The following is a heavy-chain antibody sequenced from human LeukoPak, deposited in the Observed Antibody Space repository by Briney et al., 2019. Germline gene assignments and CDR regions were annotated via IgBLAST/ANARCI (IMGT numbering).Heavy chain of an antibody. V-gene: IGHV3-23*01. CDR3: AKGSLVLWFGELLHYFDY. D-gene: IGHD3-10*01. Sequence: GGSLRLSCAASGLTFSSYAMSWVRQAPGKGLEWVSAISGSGGSTYYADSVKGRFTISRDNSKNTLYLQMNSLRAEDTAVYYCAKGSLVLWFGELLHYFDYWGQGTLVTVSS. CDR1: GLTFSSYA. J-gene: IGHJ4*02. CDR2: ISGSGGST.